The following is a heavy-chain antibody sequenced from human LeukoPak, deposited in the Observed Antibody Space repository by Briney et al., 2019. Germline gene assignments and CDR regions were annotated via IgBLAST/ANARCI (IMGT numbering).Heavy chain of an antibody. CDR3: VREYSSSSGRAFDI. D-gene: IGHD6-6*01. J-gene: IGHJ3*02. CDR2: INTDGSST. CDR1: GFTFSSYW. V-gene: IGHV3-74*01. Sequence: GGSLRLSCAASGFTFSSYWMHWVRQAPGKGLVWVSRINTDGSSTNSADSVKGRLTISRDNAKNTLYLQMNSLRAEDTAVYYCVREYSSSSGRAFDIWGQGTMVTVSP.